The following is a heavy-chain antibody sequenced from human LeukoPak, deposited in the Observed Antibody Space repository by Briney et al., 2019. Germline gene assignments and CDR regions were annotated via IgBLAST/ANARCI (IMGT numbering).Heavy chain of an antibody. J-gene: IGHJ4*02. CDR2: IGAYNGNT. V-gene: IGHV1-18*04. D-gene: IGHD2-15*01. CDR1: GYTFTSYG. Sequence: ASVKVSCKASGYTFTSYGISWVRQAPGQGLEWMGWIGAYNGNTNYAQKLQGRVTMTTDTSTSTAYMELRSLRSDDTAVYYCARAVYCSGGSCYSDFDYWGQGTLVTVSS. CDR3: ARAVYCSGGSCYSDFDY.